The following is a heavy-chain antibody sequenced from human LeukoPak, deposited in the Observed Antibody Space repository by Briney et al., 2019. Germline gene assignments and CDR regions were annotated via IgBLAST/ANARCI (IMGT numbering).Heavy chain of an antibody. CDR3: AKDPGTYCSSTSCYVIY. D-gene: IGHD2-2*01. V-gene: IGHV3-23*01. CDR1: GFTFSSYA. J-gene: IGHJ4*02. Sequence: GGSLRLSCAASGFTFSSYAMSWVRQAPGKGLEWVSAISGSGGSTYYADSVKGRFTISRDNSKNTLYLQMNSLRAEDTAVYYCAKDPGTYCSSTSCYVIYWGQGTLVTVSS. CDR2: ISGSGGST.